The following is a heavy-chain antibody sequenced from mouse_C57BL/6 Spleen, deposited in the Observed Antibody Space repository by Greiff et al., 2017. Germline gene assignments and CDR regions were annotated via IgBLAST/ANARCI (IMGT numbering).Heavy chain of an antibody. D-gene: IGHD2-4*01. J-gene: IGHJ3*01. CDR3: ARFSYDYDGAY. Sequence: VQLQQSGPELVKPGASVKISCKASGYTFTDYYMNWVKQSHGKSLEWIGDINPNNGGTSYNQKFKGKATLTVDKSSSTAYMELRSLTSEDSAVYYCARFSYDYDGAYWGQGTLVTVSA. CDR2: INPNNGGT. V-gene: IGHV1-26*01. CDR1: GYTFTDYY.